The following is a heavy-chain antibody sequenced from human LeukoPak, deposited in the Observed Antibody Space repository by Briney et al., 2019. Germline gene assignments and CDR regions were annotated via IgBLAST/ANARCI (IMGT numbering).Heavy chain of an antibody. J-gene: IGHJ4*02. CDR2: IYHNGNT. V-gene: IGHV4-38-2*02. CDR3: ARDLRLSPYSGGWPLDY. Sequence: SETLSLTCTVSGGSISSGYYWGWIRQPPGKGLEWIGSIYHNGNTFYNPSLKSRITISVDTSKNQFSLKLSSVTAADTAVYYCARDLRLSPYSGGWPLDYWGQGTLVTVSS. D-gene: IGHD6-19*01. CDR1: GGSISSGYY.